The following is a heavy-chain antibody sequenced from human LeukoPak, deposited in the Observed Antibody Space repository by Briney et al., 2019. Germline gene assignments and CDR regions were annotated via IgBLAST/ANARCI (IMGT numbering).Heavy chain of an antibody. J-gene: IGHJ4*02. CDR3: ARDRARYCSSTSCYPFDY. Sequence: SETLSLTCTVSGGSISSYYWSWIRQPAGKGLEWIGRIYTSGSTNYNPSLKSRVTMSVDTSKNQFSLKLSSVTAADTAVYYCARDRARYCSSTSCYPFDYWGQGTLVTVSS. V-gene: IGHV4-4*07. CDR2: IYTSGST. CDR1: GGSISSYY. D-gene: IGHD2-2*01.